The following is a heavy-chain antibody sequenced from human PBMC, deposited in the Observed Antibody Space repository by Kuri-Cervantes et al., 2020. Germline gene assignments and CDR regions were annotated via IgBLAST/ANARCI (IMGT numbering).Heavy chain of an antibody. Sequence: ASVKVSCKASGYTFTSYAMHWVRQAPGQRLEWMGWINAGNGNTKYSQKLQGRVTMTTDTSTSTAYMELRSLRSDDTAVYYCARVAIYNWNYAYWFDPWGQGTLVTVSS. CDR2: INAGNGNT. CDR3: ARVAIYNWNYAYWFDP. D-gene: IGHD1-7*01. J-gene: IGHJ5*02. CDR1: GYTFTSYA. V-gene: IGHV1-3*01.